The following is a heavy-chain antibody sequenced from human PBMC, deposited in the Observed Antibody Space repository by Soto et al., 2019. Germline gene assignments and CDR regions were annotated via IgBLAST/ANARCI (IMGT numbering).Heavy chain of an antibody. CDR2: IEYSGST. V-gene: IGHV4-39*01. CDR1: GDSISSSSYY. Sequence: SETLSLTCTVSGDSISSSSYYWGWIRQPSGKGLEWIGNIEYSGSTYYNPSLKSRVTISVDTSKNQFYLKLSSVTAADTAVYYCARQSTVNDAFDIWGQGTMVTVSS. CDR3: ARQSTVNDAFDI. J-gene: IGHJ3*02. D-gene: IGHD4-17*01.